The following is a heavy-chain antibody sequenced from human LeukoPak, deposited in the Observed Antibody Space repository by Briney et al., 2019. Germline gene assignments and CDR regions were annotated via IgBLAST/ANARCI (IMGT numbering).Heavy chain of an antibody. D-gene: IGHD3-22*01. CDR2: IYYSGST. Sequence: SETLSLTCTVSGGSISSYYWSWIRQPPGKGLEWTGYIYYSGSTNYNPSLKSRVTISVDTSKNQFSLKLSSVTAADTAVYYCARDLYDSSGYYRYFDYWGQGTLVTVSS. J-gene: IGHJ4*02. CDR3: ARDLYDSSGYYRYFDY. V-gene: IGHV4-59*01. CDR1: GGSISSYY.